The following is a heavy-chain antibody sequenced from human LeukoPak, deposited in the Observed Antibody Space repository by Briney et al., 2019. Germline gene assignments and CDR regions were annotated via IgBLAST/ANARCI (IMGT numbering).Heavy chain of an antibody. CDR3: AKKRAWERFDY. D-gene: IGHD1-26*01. Sequence: PETLSLTCTVSGGSISPYFWSWLRQPPGKGMELEWIGYIHYSGSTNYSPSLKSRVTISVDTSKNQFSLSLNSVTAADTAVYYCAKKRAWERFDYWGQGTLVTVSS. J-gene: IGHJ4*02. V-gene: IGHV4-59*08. CDR2: IHYSGST. CDR1: GGSISPYF.